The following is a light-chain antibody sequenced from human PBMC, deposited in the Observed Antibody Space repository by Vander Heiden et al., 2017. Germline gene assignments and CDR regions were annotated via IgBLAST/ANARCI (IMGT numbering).Light chain of an antibody. V-gene: IGKV3-20*01. CDR3: QHYGTSPGT. J-gene: IGKJ1*01. Sequence: EFVLPQSPGTLSLSPGERATLSCSASQSVTSSHLAWYQQKPGQAPRLLIYATSSRATGIPDRFSGSGSGTDFTLTISRLEPEDFAVYNCQHYGTSPGTFGQGTKVEIK. CDR1: QSVTSSH. CDR2: ATS.